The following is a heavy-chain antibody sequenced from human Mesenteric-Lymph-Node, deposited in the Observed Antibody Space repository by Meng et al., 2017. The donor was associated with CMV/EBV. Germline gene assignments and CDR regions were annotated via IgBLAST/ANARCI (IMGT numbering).Heavy chain of an antibody. V-gene: IGHV3-30*04. CDR2: ISYDGSNK. J-gene: IGHJ4*02. CDR1: GFTFSSYA. CDR3: VKIGGAYFYGSGTYQIPFDY. D-gene: IGHD3-10*01. Sequence: GGSLRLSCAASGFTFSSYAMHWVRQAPGKGLEWVAVISYDGSNKYYADSVKGRFTISRDNSKNTLYLQMNSLRAEDTAVYYCVKIGGAYFYGSGTYQIPFDYWGQGTLVTVSS.